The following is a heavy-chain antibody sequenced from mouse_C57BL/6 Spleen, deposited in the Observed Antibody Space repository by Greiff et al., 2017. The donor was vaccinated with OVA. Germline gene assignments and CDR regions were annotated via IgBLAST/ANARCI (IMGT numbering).Heavy chain of an antibody. Sequence: EVKLVESGGGLVKPGGSLKLSCAASGFTFSSYAMSWVRQTPEKRLEWVATISDGGSYTYYPDNVKGRFTISRDNAKNNLYLQMSHLKSEDTAMYYCARAGYSRPMDYWGQGTSVTVSS. V-gene: IGHV5-4*03. CDR2: ISDGGSYT. D-gene: IGHD2-3*01. CDR3: ARAGYSRPMDY. J-gene: IGHJ4*01. CDR1: GFTFSSYA.